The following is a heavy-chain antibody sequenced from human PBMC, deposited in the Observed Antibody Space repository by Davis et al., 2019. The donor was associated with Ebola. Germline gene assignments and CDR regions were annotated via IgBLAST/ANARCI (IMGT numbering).Heavy chain of an antibody. CDR1: GFPFSSYG. V-gene: IGHV3-33*01. D-gene: IGHD5-24*01. CDR2: IWYDGSNK. CDR3: ARGGSKRWLLDY. J-gene: IGHJ4*02. Sequence: GESLKISCAASGFPFSSYGMHWVRQAPGKGLEWVAVIWYDGSNKYYADSVKGRFTISRDNSKNTLYLQMNSLRAEDTAVYYCARGGSKRWLLDYWGQGTLVTVSS.